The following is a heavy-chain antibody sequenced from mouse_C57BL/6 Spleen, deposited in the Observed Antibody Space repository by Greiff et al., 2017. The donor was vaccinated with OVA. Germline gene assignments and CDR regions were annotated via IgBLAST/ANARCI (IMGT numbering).Heavy chain of an antibody. V-gene: IGHV1-72*01. CDR2: IYPNSGGT. D-gene: IGHD2-4*01. J-gene: IGHJ2*01. Sequence: QVHVKQPGAELVKPGASVKLSCKASGYTFTSYWMHWVKQRPGRGLEWIGRIYPNSGGTKYNEKFKSKATLTVDKPSSTAYMQLSSLTSEDSAVYYCARSLYDYGDYWGQGTTLTVSS. CDR1: GYTFTSYW. CDR3: ARSLYDYGDY.